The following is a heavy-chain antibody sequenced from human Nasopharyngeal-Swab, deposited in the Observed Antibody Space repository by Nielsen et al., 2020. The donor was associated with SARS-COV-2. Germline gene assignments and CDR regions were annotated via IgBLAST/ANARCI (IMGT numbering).Heavy chain of an antibody. CDR2: ISGSGGST. V-gene: IGHV3-23*01. J-gene: IGHJ4*02. D-gene: IGHD1-26*01. CDR1: GLTFSSHA. CDR3: AKVLGATTSFDY. Sequence: GGSLRLSCAASGLTFSSHAMSWVRQAPGKGLEWVSAISGSGGSTYYADSVKGRFTISRDNSKNTLYLQMNSLRAEDTAVYYCAKVLGATTSFDYWGQGTLVTVSS.